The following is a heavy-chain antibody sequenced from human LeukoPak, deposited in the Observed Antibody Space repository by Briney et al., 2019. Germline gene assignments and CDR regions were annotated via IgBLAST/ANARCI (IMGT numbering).Heavy chain of an antibody. J-gene: IGHJ5*02. V-gene: IGHV4-59*12. CDR1: GGSISSYY. Sequence: KPSETLSLTCTVSGGSISSYYWSWIRQPPGKGLEWIGYIYYSGSTNYNPSHKSRVTISVDTSKNQFSLKLSSVTAADTAVYYCARGHYEFGELANWFDPWGQGTLVTVSS. CDR3: ARGHYEFGELANWFDP. CDR2: IYYSGST. D-gene: IGHD3-10*01.